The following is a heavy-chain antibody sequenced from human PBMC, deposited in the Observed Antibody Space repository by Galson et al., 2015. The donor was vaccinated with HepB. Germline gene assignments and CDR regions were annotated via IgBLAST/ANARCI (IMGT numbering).Heavy chain of an antibody. CDR2: ISGSGGST. CDR3: AKVWGPKRFLEWFNIGEWYYYYGMDV. D-gene: IGHD3-3*01. J-gene: IGHJ6*02. V-gene: IGHV3-23*01. Sequence: SLRLSCAASGFTFSSYAMSWVRQAPGEGLEWVSAISGSGGSTYYADSVKGRFTISRDNSKNTLYLQMNSLRAEDTAVYYCAKVWGPKRFLEWFNIGEWYYYYGMDVWGQGTTVTVSS. CDR1: GFTFSSYA.